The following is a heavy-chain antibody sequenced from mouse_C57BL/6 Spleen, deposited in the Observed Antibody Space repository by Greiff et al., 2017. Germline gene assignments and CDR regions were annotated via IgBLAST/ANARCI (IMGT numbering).Heavy chain of an antibody. D-gene: IGHD1-1*01. CDR2: IYPGSGST. J-gene: IGHJ3*01. CDR1: GYTFTSYW. Sequence: QVQLQQPGAELVKPGASVKMSCKASGYTFTSYWITWVKQRPGQGLEWIGDIYPGSGSTNYNEKFKSKATLTVDKSSRTAYMQLSSLTSEDSAVYYCARGAYYYGSSPAWFAYWGQGTLVTVSA. CDR3: ARGAYYYGSSPAWFAY. V-gene: IGHV1-55*01.